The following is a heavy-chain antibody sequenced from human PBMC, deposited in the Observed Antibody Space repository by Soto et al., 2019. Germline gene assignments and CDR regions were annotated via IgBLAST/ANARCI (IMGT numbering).Heavy chain of an antibody. Sequence: QVQLQESGPGLVKPSETLSLTCTVSGGSISSYYWSWIRQPPGKGLEWIGYIYYSGSTNYNPSLKSRVTISVDTSKNQFSLKLSSVTAADTAVYYGARHSPGYYYGMDVWGQGTTVTVSS. V-gene: IGHV4-59*08. J-gene: IGHJ6*02. CDR3: ARHSPGYYYGMDV. CDR2: IYYSGST. CDR1: GGSISSYY.